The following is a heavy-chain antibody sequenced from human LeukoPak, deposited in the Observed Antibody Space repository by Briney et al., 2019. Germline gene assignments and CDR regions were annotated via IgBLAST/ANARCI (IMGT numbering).Heavy chain of an antibody. CDR1: GFTFSSYA. V-gene: IGHV3-23*01. D-gene: IGHD2-21*02. CDR2: ISGSGGST. CDR3: AKDFVVVVTAPDAFDI. J-gene: IGHJ3*02. Sequence: GGSLRLSCAASGFTFSSYAMSWVRQAPGKGLEWVSAISGSGGSTYYADSVKGRFTISRDNSKNTLYLQMNSLRAEDTAVYYCAKDFVVVVTAPDAFDIWGQGTMVTVSS.